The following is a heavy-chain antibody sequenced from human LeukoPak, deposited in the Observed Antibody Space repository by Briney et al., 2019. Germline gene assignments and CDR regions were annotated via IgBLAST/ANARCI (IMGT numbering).Heavy chain of an antibody. J-gene: IGHJ4*02. CDR1: GFTFSNNW. Sequence: GGSLRLSCAASGFTFSNNWMHWVRQAPGKGLVWVSRINSDGRTTTYADSVKGRFTISRDNAKNSLYLQMNSLRAEDTAVYYCARDWPSSGTFGSWGSGDQAHFDYWGQGTLVTVSS. D-gene: IGHD3-10*01. CDR3: ARDWPSSGTFGSWGSGDQAHFDY. V-gene: IGHV3-74*01. CDR2: INSDGRTT.